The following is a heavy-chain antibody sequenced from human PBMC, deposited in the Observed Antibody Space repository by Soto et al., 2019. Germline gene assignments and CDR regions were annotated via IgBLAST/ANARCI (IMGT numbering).Heavy chain of an antibody. Sequence: QVQLVQSGAEVMKPGSSVKVSCKASGGTFSNYVVNWVRQAPGQGLEWMGRIIPISGAANYAQKFQGRVTITADKSTSTSYMELSSLRSEDTAVYYCARDMTRTVVPYFDFWGQGTLVTVSS. J-gene: IGHJ4*02. CDR3: ARDMTRTVVPYFDF. V-gene: IGHV1-69*06. D-gene: IGHD1-7*01. CDR2: IIPISGAA. CDR1: GGTFSNYV.